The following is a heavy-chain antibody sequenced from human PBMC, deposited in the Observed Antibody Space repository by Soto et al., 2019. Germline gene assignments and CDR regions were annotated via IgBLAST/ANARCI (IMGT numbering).Heavy chain of an antibody. D-gene: IGHD1-26*01. CDR1: GGSISSYY. CDR2: IYYSGST. V-gene: IGHV4-59*08. CDR3: ARHDSGSYYFDY. Sequence: SETLSLTCTVSGGSISSYYWSWIRQPPGKGLEWIGYIYYSGSTNYNPSLKSRVTISVDTSKNQFSLKLSSVTAADTAVYYCARHDSGSYYFDYWGQGTLVTISS. J-gene: IGHJ4*02.